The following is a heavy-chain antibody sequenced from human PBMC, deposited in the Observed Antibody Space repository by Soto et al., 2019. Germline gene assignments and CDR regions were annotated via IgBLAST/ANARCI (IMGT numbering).Heavy chain of an antibody. CDR3: ARAIAVAGHFDY. Sequence: ASVKVSCKASGYTFTSYAMHWVRQAPGQRLEWMGWINAGNGNTKYSQKFQGRVTITRDTSASTAYMELSSLRSEDTAVYYCARAIAVAGHFDYWGQGTLVTVSS. V-gene: IGHV1-3*01. D-gene: IGHD6-19*01. J-gene: IGHJ4*02. CDR1: GYTFTSYA. CDR2: INAGNGNT.